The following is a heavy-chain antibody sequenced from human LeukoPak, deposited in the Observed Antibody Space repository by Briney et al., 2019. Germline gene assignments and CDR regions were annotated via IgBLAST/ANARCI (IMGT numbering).Heavy chain of an antibody. CDR2: ISGSSTYK. J-gene: IGHJ3*02. CDR1: GFTFSNYG. CDR3: ARDGLYSIDDAFEI. Sequence: GGSLRLSCAASGFTFSNYGMNWVRQAPGKGLEWVSYISGSSTYKYYADSVKGRFTISRDNAKNSLFLQMNSLRAEDTAVYYCARDGLYSIDDAFEIWGQGKMVTVSS. D-gene: IGHD6-13*01. V-gene: IGHV3-21*01.